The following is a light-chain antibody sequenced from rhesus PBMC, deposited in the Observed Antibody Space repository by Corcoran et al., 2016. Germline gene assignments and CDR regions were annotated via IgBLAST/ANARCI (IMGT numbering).Light chain of an antibody. Sequence: DIQMTQSPSSLSASVGDRVTITCRASENVNHYLNWYQQKTGKAPKLLFYKASTLQSGVPSRFSGSGSGTYYTFTISSLQPEDVATYYCQHGYGTPLTFGGGTKVELK. J-gene: IGKJ4*01. CDR1: ENVNHY. CDR2: KAS. CDR3: QHGYGTPLT. V-gene: IGKV1-74*01.